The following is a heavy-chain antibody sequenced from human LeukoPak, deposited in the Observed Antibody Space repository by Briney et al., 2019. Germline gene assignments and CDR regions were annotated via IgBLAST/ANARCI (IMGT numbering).Heavy chain of an antibody. D-gene: IGHD1-26*01. CDR1: GYSFTSYW. J-gene: IGHJ6*03. CDR3: ARHSRGWELLRDYYYYMDV. CDR2: IYPGDSDT. V-gene: IGHV5-51*01. Sequence: GESLKISCKGSGYSFTSYWIGWVRQMPGKGLEWMGIIYPGDSDTRYSPSFQGQVTISADKSISTAYLQWSSLKASDTAMYYCARHSRGWELLRDYYYYMDVWGKGTTVTVSS.